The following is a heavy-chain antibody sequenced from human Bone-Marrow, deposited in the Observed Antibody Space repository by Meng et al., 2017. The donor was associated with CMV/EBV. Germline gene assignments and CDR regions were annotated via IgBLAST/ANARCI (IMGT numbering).Heavy chain of an antibody. Sequence: GGSLRLSCAASGFTVSSNYMSWVRQAPGKGLEWVSVIYSGGSTYYADSVKGRFTISRDNAKNSLYLQMNSLRAEDTAVYYCALSLGSGSSFGMDVWGQGTTVTVSS. D-gene: IGHD3-10*01. CDR3: ALSLGSGSSFGMDV. J-gene: IGHJ6*02. V-gene: IGHV3-53*01. CDR1: GFTVSSNY. CDR2: IYSGGST.